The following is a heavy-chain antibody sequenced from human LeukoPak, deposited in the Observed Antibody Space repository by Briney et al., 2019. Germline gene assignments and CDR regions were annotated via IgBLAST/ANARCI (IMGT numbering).Heavy chain of an antibody. CDR1: GFTFSNYV. V-gene: IGHV3-30*18. J-gene: IGHJ4*02. CDR2: ISYDGSNQ. CDR3: AKAIIVGATGGGFDY. D-gene: IGHD1-26*01. Sequence: GRSLRLSCAASGFTFSNYVMHWVRQAPGKGLEWVAVISYDGSNQYYADSVKGRFTISRDNSKNTLYLQMDSLRAEDTAVYYCAKAIIVGATGGGFDYWGQGTLVTVSS.